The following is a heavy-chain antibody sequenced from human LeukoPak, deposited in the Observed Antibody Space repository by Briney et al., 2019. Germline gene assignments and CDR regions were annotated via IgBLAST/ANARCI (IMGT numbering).Heavy chain of an antibody. D-gene: IGHD3-22*01. CDR3: ARDPSSGPLLDFDY. J-gene: IGHJ4*02. CDR1: GGSISSSSYY. Sequence: SETLSLTCTVSGGSISSSSYYWGWIRQPPGKGLEWIGSIYHSGSTYYNPSLKSRVTISVDTSKNQFSLKLSSVTAADTAVYYCARDPSSGPLLDFDYWGQGTLVTVSS. CDR2: IYHSGST. V-gene: IGHV4-39*07.